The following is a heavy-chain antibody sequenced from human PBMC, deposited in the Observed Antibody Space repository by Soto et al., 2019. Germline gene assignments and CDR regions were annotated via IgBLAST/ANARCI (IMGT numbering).Heavy chain of an antibody. CDR3: ARGASEGMIVVPDAFDI. Sequence: EVQLLESGGGLVQPGGSLRLSCAGSGFTFGTYGMSWVRLAPGRGLEWVSAIKSGGETTYYPDSVKGRFTISRDNSKNTLYMQMNSLRAEDTAVYYCARGASEGMIVVPDAFDIWGQGTMVTVSS. J-gene: IGHJ3*02. D-gene: IGHD3-22*01. CDR2: IKSGGETT. V-gene: IGHV3-23*01. CDR1: GFTFGTYG.